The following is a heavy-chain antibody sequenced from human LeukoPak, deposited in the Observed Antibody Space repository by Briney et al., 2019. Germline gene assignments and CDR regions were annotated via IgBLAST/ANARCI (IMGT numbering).Heavy chain of an antibody. D-gene: IGHD6-19*01. CDR1: GGSFSGYY. Sequence: SETLSLTCAVYGGSFSGYYWSWIRQPPGKGLEWIGEINHSGSTNYNPSLKSRVTISVDTFKNQFSLKLSSVTAADTAVYYCARGGNLIAVAGTCYFDYWGQGTLVTVSS. CDR2: INHSGST. CDR3: ARGGNLIAVAGTCYFDY. V-gene: IGHV4-34*01. J-gene: IGHJ4*02.